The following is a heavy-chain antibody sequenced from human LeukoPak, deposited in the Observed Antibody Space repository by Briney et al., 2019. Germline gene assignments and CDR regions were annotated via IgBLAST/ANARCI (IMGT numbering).Heavy chain of an antibody. CDR1: GFTFSSYW. D-gene: IGHD6-13*01. Sequence: GGSLRLSCAASGFTFSSYWMSWVRQAPGKGLEWVSSISDNGGSTLYADSVKGRFTISRDNSKATLYLQMNSLRAEDTAVYYCANLAAAGADYWGQGTLVTVSS. V-gene: IGHV3-23*01. CDR2: ISDNGGST. J-gene: IGHJ4*02. CDR3: ANLAAAGADY.